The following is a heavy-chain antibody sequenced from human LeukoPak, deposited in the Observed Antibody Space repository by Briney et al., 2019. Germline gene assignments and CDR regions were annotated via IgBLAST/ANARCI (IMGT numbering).Heavy chain of an antibody. Sequence: KSGGSLRLSCAVSGVTFSSYSMNWVRQAPGKGLEWVSSISSSSSYIYYADSVKGRFTISRDNAKNSLYVQMNSLRAEHTAVYYCARGRYLDWFDYWGQGTLVTVSS. V-gene: IGHV3-21*01. CDR1: GVTFSSYS. CDR3: ARGRYLDWFDY. D-gene: IGHD3-9*01. CDR2: ISSSSSYI. J-gene: IGHJ4*02.